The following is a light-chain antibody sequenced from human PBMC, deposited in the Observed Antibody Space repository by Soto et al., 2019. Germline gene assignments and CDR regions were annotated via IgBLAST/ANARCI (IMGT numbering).Light chain of an antibody. Sequence: DIQMTQSPSSVSASVGDRVTISCRASQDIDRWLAWFQHKPGKAPKLLISTASSLQSGVPSRFSGSGSGTDFTFTISSLQLEDIATYYCQQYDNLPRWTFGQGTKVEIK. CDR2: TAS. CDR3: QQYDNLPRWT. J-gene: IGKJ1*01. V-gene: IGKV1-12*01. CDR1: QDIDRW.